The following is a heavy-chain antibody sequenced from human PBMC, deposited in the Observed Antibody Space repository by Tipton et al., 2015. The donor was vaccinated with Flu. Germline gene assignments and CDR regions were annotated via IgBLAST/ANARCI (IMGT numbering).Heavy chain of an antibody. J-gene: IGHJ4*02. CDR3: VRTRGAAAVLYYFDY. V-gene: IGHV4-59*08. Sequence: PGLVKPSETLSPTCTISGGSISSYYWSWIRQPPGKGLEWIGYIYYSGSTNYNPSLKSRVTISVDTSKNQFSLKLSSVTAADTAVYYCVRTRGAAAVLYYFDYWGQGTLVTVSS. D-gene: IGHD6-13*01. CDR2: IYYSGST. CDR1: GGSISSYY.